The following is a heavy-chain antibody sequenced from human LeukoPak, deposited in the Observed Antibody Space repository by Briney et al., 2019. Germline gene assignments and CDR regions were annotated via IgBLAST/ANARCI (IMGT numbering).Heavy chain of an antibody. CDR2: INPSGGST. CDR3: ARDMRRITMIDDAFDI. J-gene: IGHJ3*02. D-gene: IGHD3-22*01. CDR1: GYTFTSYY. V-gene: IGHV1-46*01. Sequence: ASVKVSCKASGYTFTSYYMHWVRQAPGQGLEWMGIINPSGGSTSYAQKFQGRVTMTRDTSTSTVYMELGSLRSEDTAVYYCARDMRRITMIDDAFDIWGQGTMVTVSS.